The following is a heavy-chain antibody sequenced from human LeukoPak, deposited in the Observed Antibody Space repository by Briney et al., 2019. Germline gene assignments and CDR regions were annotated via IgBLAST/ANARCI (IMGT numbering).Heavy chain of an antibody. J-gene: IGHJ4*02. CDR2: ISSSSSYI. CDR3: ARVGVAVAGTGVDH. Sequence: GGSLRLSCAASGFTFSSYSMNWVRQAPGKGLEWVSSISSSSSYIYYADSVKGRFTISRDNAKNSLYLQMNSLRAEDTAVYYCARVGVAVAGTGVDHWGQGTLVTVSS. CDR1: GFTFSSYS. V-gene: IGHV3-21*01. D-gene: IGHD6-19*01.